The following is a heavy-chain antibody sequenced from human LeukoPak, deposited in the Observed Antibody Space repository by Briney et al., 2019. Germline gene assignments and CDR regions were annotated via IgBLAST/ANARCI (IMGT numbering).Heavy chain of an antibody. CDR1: GGSISSGNY. CDR3: ARERGDVIDY. CDR2: IYYKGST. V-gene: IGHV4-31*03. D-gene: IGHD3-16*02. Sequence: SETLSLTCSVSGGSISSGNYWSWIRQHAGEGLEWIGCIYYKGSTYNNPSLEGRVTISLDTSKSQVSLKLSSVTAADTAVYYCARERGDVIDYWGQGTLVTVSS. J-gene: IGHJ4*02.